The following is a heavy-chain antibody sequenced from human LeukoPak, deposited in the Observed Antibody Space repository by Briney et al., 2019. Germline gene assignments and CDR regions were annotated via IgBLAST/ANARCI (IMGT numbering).Heavy chain of an antibody. Sequence: PGGSLRPSCAASGFTFSSYAMHWVRQAPGKGLEYVSAINSNGGNTYYGNSVKGRFTISRDNSKNTLYLQMGSLRAEDMAVYYCARFTGNAFDIWGQGAMVTVSS. CDR2: INSNGGNT. CDR1: GFTFSSYA. CDR3: ARFTGNAFDI. V-gene: IGHV3-64*01. D-gene: IGHD3-10*01. J-gene: IGHJ3*02.